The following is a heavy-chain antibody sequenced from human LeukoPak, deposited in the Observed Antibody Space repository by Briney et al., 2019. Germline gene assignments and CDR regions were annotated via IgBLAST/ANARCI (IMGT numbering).Heavy chain of an antibody. CDR2: IYYSGST. Sequence: SETLSLTCTVSGGSISSYYWSWIRQPPGKGLEWIGYIYYSGSTNYNPSHKSRVTISVDTSKNQFSLKLSSVTAADTAVYYCARRRGYNSGSWFDPWGQGTLVTVSS. J-gene: IGHJ5*02. CDR3: ARRRGYNSGSWFDP. D-gene: IGHD5-24*01. CDR1: GGSISSYY. V-gene: IGHV4-59*01.